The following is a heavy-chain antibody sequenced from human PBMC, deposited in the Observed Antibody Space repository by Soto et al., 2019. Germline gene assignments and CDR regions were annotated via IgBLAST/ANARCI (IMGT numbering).Heavy chain of an antibody. D-gene: IGHD6-19*01. V-gene: IGHV4-34*01. Sequence: QVQLQQWGAGLLKPSETLSLTCAVYGGSFSGYYWSWIRQPPGKGLEWIGEINHSGSTNYNPSLKSRVTISVDTSKNQFSLKLSSETAADTAVYYCARGRQRNGWYHPNYFDYWVQGTLVTVSS. CDR2: INHSGST. J-gene: IGHJ4*02. CDR1: GGSFSGYY. CDR3: ARGRQRNGWYHPNYFDY.